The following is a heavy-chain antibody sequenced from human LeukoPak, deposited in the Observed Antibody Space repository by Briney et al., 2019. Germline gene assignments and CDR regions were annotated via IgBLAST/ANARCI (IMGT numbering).Heavy chain of an antibody. V-gene: IGHV4-4*07. D-gene: IGHD5-12*01. CDR1: GGSISNYY. J-gene: IGHJ5*02. CDR2: IYSSGTT. CDR3: ASGSSGYDP. Sequence: SETLSLTCTVSGGSISNYYWSWIRQPAGRGLEWIGRIYSSGTTIYNPSLKSRVTMSVDTSKNQFSLKLSSVTDADTAVYFCASGSSGYDPWGQGTLVTVSS.